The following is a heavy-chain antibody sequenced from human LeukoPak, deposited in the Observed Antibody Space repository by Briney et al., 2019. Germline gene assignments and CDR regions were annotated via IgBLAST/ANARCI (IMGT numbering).Heavy chain of an antibody. D-gene: IGHD6-19*01. J-gene: IGHJ4*02. V-gene: IGHV1-8*01. CDR1: GYTFTSYD. Sequence: ASVKVSCKASGYTFTSYDINWVRQATGQGLEWMGWMNPNSGNTGYAQKFQGSVTMTRNTSISTAYMELSSLRSEDTAVYYCARGFDQYSSGWCSYWGQGTLVTVSS. CDR2: MNPNSGNT. CDR3: ARGFDQYSSGWCSY.